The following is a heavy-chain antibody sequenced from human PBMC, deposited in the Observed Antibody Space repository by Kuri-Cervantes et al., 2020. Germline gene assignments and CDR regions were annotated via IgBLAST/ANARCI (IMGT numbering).Heavy chain of an antibody. Sequence: GGSLRLSCAASGFTFSTHWMSWVRQAPGMGLEWVANIKQDGSEKYYMDSVMGRFTISRDNTKNSLFLQINSLRAEDTAVYYCARDMGTLMIVVSPFDYWGQGTLVTVSS. J-gene: IGHJ4*02. V-gene: IGHV3-7*01. CDR1: GFTFSTHW. D-gene: IGHD3-22*01. CDR3: ARDMGTLMIVVSPFDY. CDR2: IKQDGSEK.